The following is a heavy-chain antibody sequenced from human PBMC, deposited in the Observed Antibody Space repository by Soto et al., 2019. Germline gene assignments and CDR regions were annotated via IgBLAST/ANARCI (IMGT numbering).Heavy chain of an antibody. V-gene: IGHV5-51*01. CDR1: GCSCTSYW. D-gene: IGHD1-20*01. Sequence: PGESLKISIKGSGCSCTSYWIGWVLQMPGKGLEGRGSIYPGVSDTRYSPSFQGQVTISADKSISTDYLQWSSLKASDTAMYYCARWVNWYGVYPGWFAYRGQGTLDPVSS. CDR3: ARWVNWYGVYPGWFAY. J-gene: IGHJ4*02. CDR2: IYPGVSDT.